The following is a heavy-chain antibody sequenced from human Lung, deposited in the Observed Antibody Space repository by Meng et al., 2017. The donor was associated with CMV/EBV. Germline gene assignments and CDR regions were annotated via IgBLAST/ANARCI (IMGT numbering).Heavy chain of an antibody. CDR3: ARVVDTSGSCYQSLPY. CDR1: GFTFSSYW. J-gene: IGHJ4*02. CDR2: IKQDGSQI. D-gene: IGHD3-10*01. Sequence: GESLKISCIGSGFTFSSYWMTWVRQAPGKGLEWVANIKQDGSQIYYVDSVRGRFTISRDNARNSLYLQMNNLRAEDTALYYCARVVDTSGSCYQSLPYWGQGTLVTFSS. V-gene: IGHV3-7*01.